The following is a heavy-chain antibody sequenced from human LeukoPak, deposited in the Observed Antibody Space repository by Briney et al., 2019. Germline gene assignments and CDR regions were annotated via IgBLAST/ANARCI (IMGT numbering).Heavy chain of an antibody. CDR2: VYYTGNT. D-gene: IGHD2-21*01. CDR3: ARTVIRNYNWFDP. Sequence: PSETLSLTCTVSGGSVRSGSYYWSWIRQPPGKGLEWIGYVYYTGNTNYNPSLKSRVTISVDTSKNHFSLELHSVTAADTAVYYCARTVIRNYNWFDPWGQGTLVTVSS. CDR1: GGSVRSGSYY. J-gene: IGHJ5*02. V-gene: IGHV4-61*03.